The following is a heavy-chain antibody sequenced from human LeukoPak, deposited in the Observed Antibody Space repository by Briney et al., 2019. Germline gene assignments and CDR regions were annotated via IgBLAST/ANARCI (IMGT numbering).Heavy chain of an antibody. J-gene: IGHJ4*02. D-gene: IGHD3-16*01. Sequence: GGSLRLSCAASGFSFDAHAMHWVRQGPGKGLEWVSGISDSGGSADYADSVRGRFTISRDNAKKNLFLQMNNLRPEDTALYYCAKGSGSWADYWGQGTLVTVSS. CDR2: ISDSGGSA. CDR1: GFSFDAHA. CDR3: AKGSGSWADY. V-gene: IGHV3-9*01.